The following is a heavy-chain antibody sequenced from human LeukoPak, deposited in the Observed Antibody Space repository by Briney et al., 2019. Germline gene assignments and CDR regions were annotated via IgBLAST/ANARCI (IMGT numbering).Heavy chain of an antibody. V-gene: IGHV3-7*01. CDR1: GFTCSSNW. J-gene: IGHJ4*02. CDR2: IKRGGSEK. D-gene: IGHD6-19*01. Sequence: GGSLRLSCAASGFTCSSNWMSWVRQAPGNGLEWVANIKRGGSEKYYVDSVKGRFTISRDNAKNSLYLQMNSLRAKDTAVYYCARIRRGWSQNWDYWGQGTLVTVSS. CDR3: ARIRRGWSQNWDY.